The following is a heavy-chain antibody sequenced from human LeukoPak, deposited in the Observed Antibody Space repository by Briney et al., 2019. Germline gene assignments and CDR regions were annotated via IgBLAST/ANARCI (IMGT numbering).Heavy chain of an antibody. J-gene: IGHJ4*02. CDR3: ARGDHGDYYGSSGYYSHWGY. V-gene: IGHV4-59*01. Sequence: ASDTLSLTCTVSGGSISSYYWSWIRQPPGNGLEKIGYIYYSRSTTYNPSLKSRVTISVDTSKNQFSLKLSSVTAADTAVYYCARGDHGDYYGSSGYYSHWGYWGQGTLVTVSS. CDR2: IYYSRST. D-gene: IGHD3-22*01. CDR1: GGSISSYY.